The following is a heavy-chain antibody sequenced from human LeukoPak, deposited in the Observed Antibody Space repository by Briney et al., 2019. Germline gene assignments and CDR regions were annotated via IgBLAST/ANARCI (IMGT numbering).Heavy chain of an antibody. D-gene: IGHD2-15*01. CDR3: ARDLEEYCSGGSCSLFDY. Sequence: GGSLRLSCAASGFTFSSYTMNWVRQAPGKGLEWVSSISGSSSYIYYADSVKGRFTITRHNAKNSLYLQMNSLRAEDTAVYYCARDLEEYCSGGSCSLFDYWGQGTLVTVSS. CDR1: GFTFSSYT. V-gene: IGHV3-21*01. J-gene: IGHJ4*02. CDR2: ISGSSSYI.